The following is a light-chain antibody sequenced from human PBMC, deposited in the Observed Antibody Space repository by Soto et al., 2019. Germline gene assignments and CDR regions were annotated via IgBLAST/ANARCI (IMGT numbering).Light chain of an antibody. CDR2: DAS. J-gene: IGKJ1*01. Sequence: DIQMTQSPSSLSASVGDRVTITCRASQGISNSLAWYQQEPGKVPKLLIYDASTLQSGVSSRFSGSGSGTDFTLTICSLLPEDVATCYCQKYDSAPEAFGQGTEVDI. V-gene: IGKV1-27*01. CDR1: QGISNS. CDR3: QKYDSAPEA.